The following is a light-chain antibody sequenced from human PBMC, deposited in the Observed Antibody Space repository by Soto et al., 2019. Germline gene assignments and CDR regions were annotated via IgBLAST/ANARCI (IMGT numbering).Light chain of an antibody. CDR2: DAS. CDR1: QSVRSN. J-gene: IGKJ1*01. CDR3: QQNNNWPRT. Sequence: EIVMTQSPATLSVSPGERATLSCRASQSVRSNLAWYQQKPGQAPRLLIYDASTRATGIPARFSGSGSGTEFTLTISNLQSEDFAVYYCQQNNNWPRTFGQGTKVDIK. V-gene: IGKV3-15*01.